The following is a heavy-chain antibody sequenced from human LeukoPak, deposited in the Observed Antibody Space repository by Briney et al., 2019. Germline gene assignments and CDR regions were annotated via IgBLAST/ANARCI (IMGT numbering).Heavy chain of an antibody. D-gene: IGHD3-22*01. J-gene: IGHJ4*02. CDR2: ITASARRI. Sequence: GGSLRLSCAASEFTFGDYDMGWFRQAPGKGLEWVAYITASARRIYYADSVKGRFTISRDNAKDSLYLQLSSLRVEDTGVYYCAREAYYYDRSGFDYWGQGALVTVSS. V-gene: IGHV3-11*01. CDR3: AREAYYYDRSGFDY. CDR1: EFTFGDYD.